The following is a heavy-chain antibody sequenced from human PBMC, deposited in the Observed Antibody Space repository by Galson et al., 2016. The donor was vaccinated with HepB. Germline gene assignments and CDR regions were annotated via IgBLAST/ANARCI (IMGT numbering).Heavy chain of an antibody. J-gene: IGHJ4*02. CDR2: ICYSAAGTLCYSGFS. Sequence: SETLSLTCSVSGASISSTTSYWGWIRQSPMKGLEWIGSICYSAAGTLCYSGFSYDNPSLESRVTISVDTSKNEFSLKLSPVTAADTAVYYCVRHRPHITMMVEGAFDNWGQGTLVTISS. CDR3: VRHRPHITMMVEGAFDN. CDR1: GASISSTTSY. V-gene: IGHV4-39*01. D-gene: IGHD3-22*01.